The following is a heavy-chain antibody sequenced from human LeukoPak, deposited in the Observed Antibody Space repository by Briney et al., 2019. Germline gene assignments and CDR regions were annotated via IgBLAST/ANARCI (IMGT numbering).Heavy chain of an antibody. CDR1: GYSCTSYW. Sequence: GESLKISCKGSGYSCTSYWIGWVRQMPGKGLEWMGITYPGDSDTRYSPSFQGQVTISADKSISTAYLQWSSLKASDIAMYYCARQDCSSTSCQPGLYGYWGQGTLVTVSS. D-gene: IGHD2-2*01. CDR3: ARQDCSSTSCQPGLYGY. V-gene: IGHV5-51*01. J-gene: IGHJ4*02. CDR2: TYPGDSDT.